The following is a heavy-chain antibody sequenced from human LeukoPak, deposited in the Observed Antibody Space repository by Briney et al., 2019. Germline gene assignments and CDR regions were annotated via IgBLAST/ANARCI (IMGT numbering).Heavy chain of an antibody. D-gene: IGHD3-10*01. Sequence: PGGSLRLSCAASGFTFSSYTMNWVRQAPGKGLEWVSSISGSRTYIYYADSVKGRFTISRDNAKNALYLEMNSLRAEDTAEYFCARERMYSGSGSTYPYYDYWGQGTLVTVSS. CDR1: GFTFSSYT. V-gene: IGHV3-21*01. CDR2: ISGSRTYI. CDR3: ARERMYSGSGSTYPYYDY. J-gene: IGHJ4*02.